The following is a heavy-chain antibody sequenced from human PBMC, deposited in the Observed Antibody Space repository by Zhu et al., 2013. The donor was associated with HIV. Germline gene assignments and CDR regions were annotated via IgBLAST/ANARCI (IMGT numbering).Heavy chain of an antibody. Sequence: QVQLVQSGAEVKKPGSSVKVSCKTSGGTLSSYAINWVRQAPGQGLEWMGGIIPIFGTANYAQKFQGRVTITADESTSTAYMELSSLRSEDTAVYYCGRHHNSGYYSYFDYWGQGTLVTVSS. CDR1: GGTLSSYA. J-gene: IGHJ4*02. V-gene: IGHV1-69*01. D-gene: IGHD3-22*01. CDR2: IIPIFGTA. CDR3: GRHHNSGYYSYFDY.